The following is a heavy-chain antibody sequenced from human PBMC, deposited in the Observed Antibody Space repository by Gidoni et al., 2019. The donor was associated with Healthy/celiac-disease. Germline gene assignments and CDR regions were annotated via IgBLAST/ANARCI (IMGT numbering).Heavy chain of an antibody. V-gene: IGHV4-59*01. J-gene: IGHJ5*02. D-gene: IGHD1-7*01. CDR2: IYYSGST. Sequence: QVQLQESGPGLVKPSEPLSLTCTASGGSISSYYWSWIRQPPGKGLEWIGYIYYSGSTNSNPSLKSRVTISVDTSKNQFSLKLSSVTAADTAVYYCARDMASGGTWFDPWGQGTLVTVSS. CDR1: GGSISSYY. CDR3: ARDMASGGTWFDP.